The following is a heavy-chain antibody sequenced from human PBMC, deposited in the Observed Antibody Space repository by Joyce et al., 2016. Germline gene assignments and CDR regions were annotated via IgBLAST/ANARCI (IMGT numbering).Heavy chain of an antibody. D-gene: IGHD3-3*01. CDR2: ISTGGSSI. V-gene: IGHV3-23*01. CDR1: GFSFSSFA. Sequence: EVHLWESGGNLVQPGGSLRLSCAASGFSFSSFAMSWVRQAPGKGLGWVSGISTGGSSISYEASVKGRFTISRDNSKNTLYLEMKRLSPEDTAIYYCAKGITLFGVVSQPFDSWGQGTLVTVSS. J-gene: IGHJ4*02. CDR3: AKGITLFGVVSQPFDS.